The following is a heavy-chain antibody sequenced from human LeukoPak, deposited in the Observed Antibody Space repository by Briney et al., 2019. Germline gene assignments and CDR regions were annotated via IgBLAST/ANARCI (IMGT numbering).Heavy chain of an antibody. D-gene: IGHD3-3*01. CDR2: INSDGSST. Sequence: GGSLRLSCAASEFTFSSYWMHWVRQAPGKGLVWVSRINSDGSSTSYADSVKGRFTISRDNAKNTLYLQMNSLRAEDTAVYYCAKSRVGDFWSGYYGEYCFDYWGQGTLVTVSS. CDR1: EFTFSSYW. J-gene: IGHJ4*02. V-gene: IGHV3-74*01. CDR3: AKSRVGDFWSGYYGEYCFDY.